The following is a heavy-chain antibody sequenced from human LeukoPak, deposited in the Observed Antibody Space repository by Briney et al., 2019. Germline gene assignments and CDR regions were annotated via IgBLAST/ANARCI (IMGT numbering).Heavy chain of an antibody. J-gene: IGHJ2*01. V-gene: IGHV1-18*01. CDR2: ISAYNGNT. CDR1: GYTFTSYG. Sequence: ASVKVSCKASGYTFTSYGISWVRQAPGQGLEWMGWISAYNGNTNYAQKLQGRVTMTTDTSTSTAYMELRSLRSDDTAVYYCARLSAVTWDPRYFDLWGRGTLVTVSS. CDR3: ARLSAVTWDPRYFDL. D-gene: IGHD4-17*01.